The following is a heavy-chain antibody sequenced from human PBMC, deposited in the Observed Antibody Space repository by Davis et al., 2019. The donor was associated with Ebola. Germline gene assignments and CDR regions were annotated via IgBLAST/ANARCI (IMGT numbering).Heavy chain of an antibody. J-gene: IGHJ6*02. CDR3: ARERPPQDMYRDYYGMDV. D-gene: IGHD3-10*01. CDR2: IQRDGRT. Sequence: GESLKISCAASGFTVSSSHMSWVRQGPGTGLEWVSNIQRDGRTSYGDSVKGRFTIPRDDAKNTLSLQMRSLRAEDTAVYYCARERPPQDMYRDYYGMDVWGQGTTVIVSS. CDR1: GFTVSSSH. V-gene: IGHV3-53*01.